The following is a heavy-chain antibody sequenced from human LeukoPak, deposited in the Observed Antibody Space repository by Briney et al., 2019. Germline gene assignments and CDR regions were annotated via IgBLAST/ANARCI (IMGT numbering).Heavy chain of an antibody. D-gene: IGHD2-2*01. CDR2: ISSSGNII. V-gene: IGHV3-48*03. CDR1: GFTFSSYE. Sequence: PGGSLILSCAASGFTFSSYEMNWVRQAPGKGLEWVSYISSSGNIIYYADSVKGRFTISRDNAKNSLYLQMNSLRAEDTAIYYRARSCSSTSCSSKYYFDYWGQGTLVTVSS. CDR3: ARSCSSTSCSSKYYFDY. J-gene: IGHJ4*02.